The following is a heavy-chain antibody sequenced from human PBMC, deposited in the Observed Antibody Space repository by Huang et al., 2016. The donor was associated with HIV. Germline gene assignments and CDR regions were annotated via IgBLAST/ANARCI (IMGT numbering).Heavy chain of an antibody. D-gene: IGHD3-22*01. CDR3: ATSTPMLGESGGWSGKVVITENVPYVD. J-gene: IGHJ4*02. CDR2: LGHMLVSA. Sequence: QVHLVQSGAEVKKPGSSVKVSCKASGNSFTSLPINWVRQAPGQGLGGMGGLGHMLVSATYAQKFLGRVTISADESTSTSYMELSSLRSDDTAVYYCATSTPMLGESGGWSGKVVITENVPYVDWGQGTLVTVSS. CDR1: GNSFTSLP. V-gene: IGHV1-69*01.